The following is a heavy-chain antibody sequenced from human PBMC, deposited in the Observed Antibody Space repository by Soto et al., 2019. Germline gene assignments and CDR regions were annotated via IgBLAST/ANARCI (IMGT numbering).Heavy chain of an antibody. V-gene: IGHV4-31*03. CDR2: IYYSGST. CDR1: GGSISSGGYY. CDR3: ARANRPITMTYLNWFAP. Sequence: SETLSLTCTVSGGSISSGGYYWSWIRQHPGKGLEWIGYIYYSGSTYYNPSLKSRVTISVDTSKNQSSLKLSSVTAADTAVYYCARANRPITMTYLNWFAPWGQGTLVTVSS. J-gene: IGHJ5*02. D-gene: IGHD3-22*01.